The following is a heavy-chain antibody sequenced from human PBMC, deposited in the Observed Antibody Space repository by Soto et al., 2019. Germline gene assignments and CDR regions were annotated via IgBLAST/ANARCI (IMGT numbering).Heavy chain of an antibody. V-gene: IGHV4-31*03. CDR1: GGSISSGGYY. CDR3: ARAPCLYDSSGYYYDDAFDI. J-gene: IGHJ3*02. Sequence: QVQLQGSGPGLVKPSQTLSLTCTVSGGSISSGGYYWSWIRQHPGKGLEGIGYIYYSGSTYYNTSIQSRVTIAVDTSKNQFALKLSSVTGAVTAVYYCARAPCLYDSSGYYYDDAFDIWGQGTMVTGSS. CDR2: IYYSGST. D-gene: IGHD3-22*01.